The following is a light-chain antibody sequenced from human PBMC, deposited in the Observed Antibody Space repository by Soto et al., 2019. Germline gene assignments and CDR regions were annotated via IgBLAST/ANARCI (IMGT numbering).Light chain of an antibody. J-gene: IGKJ4*01. Sequence: VMTQVPGTLAESLGERVTLHCRTSHSVTTNLAWYQHKPGQSPRLLIYGTSTRATGTPDRFSGSGSGTDYTFPISSLEPEHSAVYYCQQYGNSVTFGAGTKV. CDR3: QQYGNSVT. CDR2: GTS. CDR1: HSVTTN. V-gene: IGKV3-20*01.